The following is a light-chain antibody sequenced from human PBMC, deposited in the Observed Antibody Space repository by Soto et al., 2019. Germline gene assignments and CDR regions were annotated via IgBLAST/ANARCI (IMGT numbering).Light chain of an antibody. J-gene: IGKJ3*01. CDR2: AAS. CDR3: QKCNSAPFT. Sequence: DIQMTQSPSSLSASVGERVTITCRASQGISNSLAWYQQKPGKVPELLIYAASTLHSGVPSRFSGSGSGTDFTLTISSLQPEDVATYYCQKCNSAPFTFGPGTKVDIK. CDR1: QGISNS. V-gene: IGKV1-27*01.